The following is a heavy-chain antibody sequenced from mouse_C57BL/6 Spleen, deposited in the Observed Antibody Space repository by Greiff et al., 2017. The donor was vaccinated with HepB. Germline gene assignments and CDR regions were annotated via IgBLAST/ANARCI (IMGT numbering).Heavy chain of an antibody. CDR3: ASSGPWFAY. CDR2: IYPSDSET. V-gene: IGHV1-61*01. Sequence: QVHVKQPGAELVRPGSSVKLSCKASGYTFTSYWMDWVKQRPGQGLEWIGNIYPSDSETHYNQKFKDKATLTVDKSSSTAYMQLSSLTSEDSAVYYCASSGPWFAYWGQGTLVTVSA. CDR1: GYTFTSYW. J-gene: IGHJ3*01.